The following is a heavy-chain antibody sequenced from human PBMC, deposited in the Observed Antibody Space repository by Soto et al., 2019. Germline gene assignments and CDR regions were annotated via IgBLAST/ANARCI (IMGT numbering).Heavy chain of an antibody. CDR2: IKNDGSST. J-gene: IGHJ4*02. CDR3: ARESSGYSSYFDF. D-gene: IGHD5-12*01. CDR1: GLIFGNYW. V-gene: IGHV3-74*01. Sequence: EVQLVQSGGGLVQPGGSLRLSCAAPGLIFGNYWMHWIRQAPGEGLVWVSRIKNDGSSTNYADSVKGRFTISRDNAKNTLYLQMDSLRAEDTAVYYCARESSGYSSYFDFWGQGTLVTVSS.